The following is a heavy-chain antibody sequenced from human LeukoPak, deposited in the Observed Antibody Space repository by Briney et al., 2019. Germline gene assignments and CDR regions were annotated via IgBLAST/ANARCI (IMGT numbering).Heavy chain of an antibody. CDR2: INWNGGST. Sequence: GGSLRLSCAASGFTFDDYGMSWVRQAPGKGLEWVSGINWNGGSTGYADSVKGRFTISRDNAKNSLYLQMNSLRAEDTALYYCARVFIGIAARPSVGYYYYYYMDVWGKGTTVTVSS. V-gene: IGHV3-20*04. J-gene: IGHJ6*03. D-gene: IGHD6-6*01. CDR3: ARVFIGIAARPSVGYYYYYYMDV. CDR1: GFTFDDYG.